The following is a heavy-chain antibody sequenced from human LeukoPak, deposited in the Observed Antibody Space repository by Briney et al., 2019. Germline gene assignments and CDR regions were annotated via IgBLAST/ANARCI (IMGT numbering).Heavy chain of an antibody. Sequence: PGGSLRLSCAASGFTFSNAWMSWVRQAPGKGLEWVGRIKSKTDGGTTDYAAPVKGRFTISRDDSKNTLYLQMNSLKTEDTAVYYCTTLLPFVGVTATDYWGQGTLVTVSS. CDR1: GFTFSNAW. CDR3: TTLLPFVGVTATDY. V-gene: IGHV3-15*01. J-gene: IGHJ4*02. CDR2: IKSKTDGGTT. D-gene: IGHD2-21*02.